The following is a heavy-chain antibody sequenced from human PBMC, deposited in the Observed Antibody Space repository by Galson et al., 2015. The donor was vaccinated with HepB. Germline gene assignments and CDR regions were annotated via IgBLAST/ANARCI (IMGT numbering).Heavy chain of an antibody. CDR2: ISRTGDNT. J-gene: IGHJ4*02. D-gene: IGHD5-12*01. CDR3: ARGRGYSGYYDY. V-gene: IGHV3-64*01. CDR1: GFTFTSIA. Sequence: SLRLSCAASGFTFTSIAIHWVHQAPGKGLEYVSAISRTGDNTYYANSVKGRFTISRDNSKNMVYLQMGSLRVEDMGVYYCARGRGYSGYYDYWGQGTLVTVSS.